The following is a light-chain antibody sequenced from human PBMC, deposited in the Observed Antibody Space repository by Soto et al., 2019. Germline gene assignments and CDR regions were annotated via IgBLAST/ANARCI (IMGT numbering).Light chain of an antibody. CDR3: QQYNNWPIT. Sequence: EIVMTQSPATLSVSPGERATLSCRASQSLSGNYLAWYQQKPGQAPRVLIYRASIRATGISDRFSGSGSGTEFTLTISSLQSEDFAVYYCQQYNNWPITFGQGTRLEIK. J-gene: IGKJ5*01. CDR2: RAS. V-gene: IGKV3D-15*01. CDR1: QSLSGN.